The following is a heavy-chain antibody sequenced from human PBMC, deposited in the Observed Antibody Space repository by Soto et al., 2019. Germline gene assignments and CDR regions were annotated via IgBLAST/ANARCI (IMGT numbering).Heavy chain of an antibody. V-gene: IGHV1-69*13. D-gene: IGHD2-21*02. J-gene: IGHJ6*02. CDR3: ARGRGVTAIPYYYYGMDV. Sequence: SVKVSCKASGGTFGKYAISWARQAPGQGLEWMGVIVPVLGSATYAQKFQGRITITADESTATAYMEVTNLRSEDTAVYYCARGRGVTAIPYYYYGMDVWRQRTTVSVPS. CDR1: GGTFGKYA. CDR2: IVPVLGSA.